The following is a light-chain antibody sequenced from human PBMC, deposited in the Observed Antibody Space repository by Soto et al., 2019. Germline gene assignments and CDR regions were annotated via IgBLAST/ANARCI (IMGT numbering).Light chain of an antibody. CDR3: QQYNNWHLT. CDR2: GAS. Sequence: EIVMTQSPATLSVSPGERATLSCRASQSVSSNLAWYQQKPGQAPRLLIYGASTRATGIPARFSGSGSGTEFTLTISSLQSEDFAVYYCQQYNNWHLTFGQGTKVEIK. J-gene: IGKJ1*01. CDR1: QSVSSN. V-gene: IGKV3-15*01.